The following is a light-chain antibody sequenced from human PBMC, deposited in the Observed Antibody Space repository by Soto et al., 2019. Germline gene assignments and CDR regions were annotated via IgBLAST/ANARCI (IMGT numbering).Light chain of an antibody. CDR3: SSYTSSSTYV. CDR2: DVS. CDR1: SSDVGGYNY. Sequence: QSVLTQTASVSESPGQSITISCTGTSSDVGGYNYVSWYQQHPGKAPKLMIYDVSNRPSGVSNRFSGSKSGNTASLTISGLQAEDEADYYCSSYTSSSTYVFGTGTKVTVL. V-gene: IGLV2-14*01. J-gene: IGLJ1*01.